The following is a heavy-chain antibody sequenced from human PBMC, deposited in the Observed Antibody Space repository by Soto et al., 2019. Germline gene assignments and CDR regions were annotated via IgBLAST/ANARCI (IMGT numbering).Heavy chain of an antibody. D-gene: IGHD2-2*02. J-gene: IGHJ4*02. V-gene: IGHV4-34*12. CDR3: ARARFQVLYGNPYFDS. CDR1: GGSFSAYY. Sequence: SETLSLTCAVYGGSFSAYYWSWVRQPPGKGLEWIGEIIHSESTKYNPSLKSRVTISVDTSKNQFSLKLSSVTAADTAVYYCARARFQVLYGNPYFDSWGQGTLVTVSS. CDR2: IIHSEST.